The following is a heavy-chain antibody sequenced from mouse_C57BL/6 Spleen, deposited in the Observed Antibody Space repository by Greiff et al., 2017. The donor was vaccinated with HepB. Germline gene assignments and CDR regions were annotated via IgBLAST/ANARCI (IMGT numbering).Heavy chain of an antibody. V-gene: IGHV12-3*01. Sequence: QLQQSGPGLVQPSPSLFLTCSTTGFPIPSGYYWICIRQSPGKPLEWMGYITHSGETFYNPSLQSPISITRETSKNQFFLQLNSVTTEDTAMYYCEGDSDYGNICSYPMHCWAQLTPATVSS. CDR1: GFPIPSGYY. CDR2: ITHSGET. D-gene: IGHD1-1*01. CDR3: EGDSDYGNICSYPMHC. J-gene: IGHJ4*01.